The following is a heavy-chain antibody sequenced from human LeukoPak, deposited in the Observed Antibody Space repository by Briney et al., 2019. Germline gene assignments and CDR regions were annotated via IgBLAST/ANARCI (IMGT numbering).Heavy chain of an antibody. CDR1: GDSVSNKNTA. J-gene: IGHJ4*02. D-gene: IGHD3-10*01. Sequence: SQTLSLTCAISGDSVSNKNTAWNWIRQSPSRGLEWLGRTYYRSKWHNTYAASVKSRITINPDTSKNQFSLQLNSVTPEDTAVYYCARLGSGSNYWGQGTLVTVSS. CDR3: ARLGSGSNY. V-gene: IGHV6-1*01. CDR2: TYYRSKWHN.